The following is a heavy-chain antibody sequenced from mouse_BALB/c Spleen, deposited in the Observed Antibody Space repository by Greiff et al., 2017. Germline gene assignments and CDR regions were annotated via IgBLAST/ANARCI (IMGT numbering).Heavy chain of an antibody. J-gene: IGHJ3*01. CDR2: IWTGGGT. Sequence: QVQLQQSGPGLVAPSQSLSITCTVSGFSLTSYDISWIRQPPGKGLEWLGVIWTGGGTNYNSAFMSRLSISKDNSKSQVFLKMNSLQTDDTAIYYCVREYYGFAYWGQGTLVTVSA. CDR1: GFSLTSYD. V-gene: IGHV2-9-2*01. CDR3: VREYYGFAY. D-gene: IGHD1-1*01.